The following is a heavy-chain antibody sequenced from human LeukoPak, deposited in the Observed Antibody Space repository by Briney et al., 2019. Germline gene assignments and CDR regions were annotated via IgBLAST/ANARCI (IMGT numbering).Heavy chain of an antibody. Sequence: ASVTVSCKASGYTFTSYGISWVRQAPGQGLEWMGWISAYNGNTNYAQKLQGRVTMTTDTSTSTAYMELRSLRSDDTAVYYCARDPTRTYYDSSGYYRPWGQGTLVTVSS. CDR1: GYTFTSYG. J-gene: IGHJ5*02. V-gene: IGHV1-18*01. CDR3: ARDPTRTYYDSSGYYRP. D-gene: IGHD3-22*01. CDR2: ISAYNGNT.